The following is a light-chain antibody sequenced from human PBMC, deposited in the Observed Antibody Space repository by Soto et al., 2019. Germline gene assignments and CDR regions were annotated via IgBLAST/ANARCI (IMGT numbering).Light chain of an antibody. V-gene: IGLV4-69*01. CDR3: QSWDTGIVV. CDR2: VNIDGSH. Sequence: QSVLTQSPSVSASLGASVRVTCTLSSGHSSYAIAWHQQQPDKDPRYLMQVNIDGSHRKGDGIPDRFSGSSSGPERYLTISSLQSEDEADYYCQSWDTGIVVFGGGTQLTVL. J-gene: IGLJ2*01. CDR1: SGHSSYA.